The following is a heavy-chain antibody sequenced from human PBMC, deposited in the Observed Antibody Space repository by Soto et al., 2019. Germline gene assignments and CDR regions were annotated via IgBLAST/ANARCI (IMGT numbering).Heavy chain of an antibody. Sequence: GGSLRLSCAASGFMFSTYDMSWVRQAPGKGLEWVSGISDSGGTTYYADSVKGRFTISRDNSRNTVYLQMNSLRAEDTAVYYCAKPYGDSLAYYYGLVVWGQGTTATVSS. CDR1: GFMFSTYD. CDR3: AKPYGDSLAYYYGLVV. J-gene: IGHJ6*02. CDR2: ISDSGGTT. D-gene: IGHD4-17*01. V-gene: IGHV3-23*01.